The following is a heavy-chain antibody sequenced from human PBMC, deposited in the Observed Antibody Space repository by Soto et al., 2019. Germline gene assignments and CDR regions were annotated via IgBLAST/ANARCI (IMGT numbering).Heavy chain of an antibody. Sequence: PGGSLRLSCAASGFTFSAYAMSWVRQAPGKGLEWVSTISGSGGSTYYADSVKGRFTISRDNSKNTLYLQMNSLRAEDTAVYYCAKDRQNENWFDPWGQGTLVTVSS. V-gene: IGHV3-23*01. CDR1: GFTFSAYA. J-gene: IGHJ5*02. CDR2: ISGSGGST. CDR3: AKDRQNENWFDP.